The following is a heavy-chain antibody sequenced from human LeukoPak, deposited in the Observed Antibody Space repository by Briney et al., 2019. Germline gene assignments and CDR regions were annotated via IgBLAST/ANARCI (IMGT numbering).Heavy chain of an antibody. J-gene: IGHJ4*02. Sequence: ASVKVSCKASGYTFTGYYMHWVRQAPGQGLEWMGRINPNSGGTNCAQKFQGRVTMTRDTSISTAYMGLSRLRSDDTAVYYCESLDRDSGFDYWGQGTLVTVSS. V-gene: IGHV1-2*06. D-gene: IGHD2-15*01. CDR2: INPNSGGT. CDR3: ESLDRDSGFDY. CDR1: GYTFTGYY.